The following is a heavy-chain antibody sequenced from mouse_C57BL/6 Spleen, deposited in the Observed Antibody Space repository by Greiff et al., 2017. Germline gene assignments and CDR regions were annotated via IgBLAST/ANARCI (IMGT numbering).Heavy chain of an antibody. CDR3: ARTTTGTGDY. D-gene: IGHD4-1*02. V-gene: IGHV1-61*01. CDR1: GYTFTSYW. CDR2: IYPSDSET. J-gene: IGHJ2*01. Sequence: QVQLQQPGAELVRPGSSVKLSCKASGYTFTSYWMDWVKQRPGQGLEWIGNIYPSDSETHYNQKFKDKATLTVDKSSSTAYMQLSSLTSEDSAVXYCARTTTGTGDYWGQGTTLTVSS.